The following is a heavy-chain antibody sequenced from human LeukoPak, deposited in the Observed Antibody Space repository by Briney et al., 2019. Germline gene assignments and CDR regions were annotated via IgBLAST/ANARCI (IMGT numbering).Heavy chain of an antibody. J-gene: IGHJ4*02. Sequence: PSETLSLTCTVSGGSISSGGYYWSWIRQPPGKGLEWIGEINHSGSTNYNPSLKSRVTISVDTSKSQFSLKLSSVTAADTAVYYCARGKAIFGFLGIDYFDYWGQGTLVTVSS. CDR3: ARGKAIFGFLGIDYFDY. CDR1: GGSISSGGYY. CDR2: INHSGST. V-gene: IGHV4-39*07. D-gene: IGHD3-3*01.